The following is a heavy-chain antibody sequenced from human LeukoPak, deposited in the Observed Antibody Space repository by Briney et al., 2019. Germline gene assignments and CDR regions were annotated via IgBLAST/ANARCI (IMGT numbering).Heavy chain of an antibody. D-gene: IGHD6-19*01. J-gene: IGHJ3*02. Sequence: SQTLSLTCAISGVSVSINSAAWNWIRQSPSRGLEWLGRTYYRSKWYNDYAVSVKSRITINPDTSKTQFSLQLDSVTPEDTTVYYCARDRSSSGWFCSPPAFDIWGQGTMVTVSS. CDR3: ARDRSSSGWFCSPPAFDI. CDR2: TYYRSKWYN. V-gene: IGHV6-1*01. CDR1: GVSVSINSAA.